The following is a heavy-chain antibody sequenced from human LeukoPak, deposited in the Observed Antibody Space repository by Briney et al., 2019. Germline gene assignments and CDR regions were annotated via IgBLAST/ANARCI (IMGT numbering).Heavy chain of an antibody. Sequence: SETLSLTCTVSGGSVSSGDYYWSWIRQHPGKGLEWIGYIYYSGSTYYNPSLKSRVTISVDTSKNQFSLKLSSVTAADTAVYYCAVAYYDSSGYYRDAFDIWGQGTMVTVSS. CDR1: GGSVSSGDYY. D-gene: IGHD3-22*01. J-gene: IGHJ3*02. V-gene: IGHV4-31*02. CDR2: IYYSGST. CDR3: AVAYYDSSGYYRDAFDI.